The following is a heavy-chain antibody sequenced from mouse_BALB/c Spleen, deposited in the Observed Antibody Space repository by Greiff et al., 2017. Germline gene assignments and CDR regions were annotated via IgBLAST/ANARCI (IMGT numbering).Heavy chain of an antibody. CDR2: ISYDGSN. Sequence: EVKLEESGPGLVKPSQSLSLTCSVTGYSITSGYYWNWIRQFPGNKLEWMGYISYDGSNNYNPSLKNRISITRDTSKNQFFLKLNSVTTEDTATYYCARRRTRYFDVWGAGTTVTVSS. V-gene: IGHV3-6*02. CDR1: GYSITSGYY. D-gene: IGHD1-3*01. CDR3: ARRRTRYFDV. J-gene: IGHJ1*01.